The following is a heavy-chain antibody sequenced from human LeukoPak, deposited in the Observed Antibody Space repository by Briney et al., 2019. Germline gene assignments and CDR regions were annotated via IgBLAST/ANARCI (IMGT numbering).Heavy chain of an antibody. V-gene: IGHV3-30-3*01. CDR3: ARDPKGGFSYGWGAFDI. CDR1: GFTFSSYA. Sequence: GGSLRLSCAASGFTFSSYAMHWVRQAPGKGLEWVAVISYDGSNKYYADSVKGRFIISRDNSKNTLYLQMSSLRPEDTAVYFCARDPKGGFSYGWGAFDIWGQGTMVTVSS. J-gene: IGHJ3*02. CDR2: ISYDGSNK. D-gene: IGHD5-18*01.